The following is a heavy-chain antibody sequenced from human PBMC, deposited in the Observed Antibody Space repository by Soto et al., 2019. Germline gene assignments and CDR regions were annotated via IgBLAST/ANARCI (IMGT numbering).Heavy chain of an antibody. D-gene: IGHD2-2*01. V-gene: IGHV4-30-2*01. CDR3: ARVPDL. Sequence: SETLSLTCAVSGGSISSGGYSWSWIRQPPGKGLEWIGYIYHSGSTYYNPTLKSRVTISVDRSKNQFSLKLSSVTAADTAVYYCARVPDLWGQGTLVTVSS. CDR2: IYHSGST. CDR1: GGSISSGGYS. J-gene: IGHJ5*02.